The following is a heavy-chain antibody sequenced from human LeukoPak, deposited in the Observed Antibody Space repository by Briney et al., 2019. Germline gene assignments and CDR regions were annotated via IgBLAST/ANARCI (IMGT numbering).Heavy chain of an antibody. CDR2: ISGSGGST. CDR1: GYSFTSYW. V-gene: IGHV3-23*01. D-gene: IGHD6-13*01. Sequence: GESLKISCKGSGYSFTSYWIGWVRQAPGKGLEWVSAISGSGGSTYYADSVKGRFTISRDNSKNTLYLQMNSLRAEDTAVYYCAKARPIIAAAGTADFQHWGQGTLVTVSS. J-gene: IGHJ1*01. CDR3: AKARPIIAAAGTADFQH.